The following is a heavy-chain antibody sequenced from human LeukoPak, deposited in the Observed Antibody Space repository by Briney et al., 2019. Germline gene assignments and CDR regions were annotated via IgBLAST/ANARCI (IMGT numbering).Heavy chain of an antibody. V-gene: IGHV4-39*07. D-gene: IGHD3-22*01. Sequence: SETLSLTCTVSGGSISSSSYYWGWIRQPPGKGLEWIGSIYYSGSTNYNPSLKSRVTISVDTSKNQFSLKLSSVTAADTAVYYCARGGVNYYDSSGNEIDYWGQGTLVTVSS. CDR1: GGSISSSSYY. CDR3: ARGGVNYYDSSGNEIDY. CDR2: IYYSGST. J-gene: IGHJ4*02.